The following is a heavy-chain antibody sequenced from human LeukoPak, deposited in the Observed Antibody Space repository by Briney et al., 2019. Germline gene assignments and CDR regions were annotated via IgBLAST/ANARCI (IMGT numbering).Heavy chain of an antibody. CDR2: IIPIFGTA. D-gene: IGHD5-18*01. CDR3: AGETWIQTTTANQTIDY. CDR1: GYTFTGYY. Sequence: SVKVSCKASGYTFTGYYMHWVRQAPGQGLEWMGGIIPIFGTANYAQKFQGRVTITADESTSTAYMELSSLRSEDTAVYYCAGETWIQTTTANQTIDYWGQGTLVTVSS. J-gene: IGHJ4*02. V-gene: IGHV1-69*13.